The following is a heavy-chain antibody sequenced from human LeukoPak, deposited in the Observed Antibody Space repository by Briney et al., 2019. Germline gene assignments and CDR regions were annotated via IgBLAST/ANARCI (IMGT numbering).Heavy chain of an antibody. J-gene: IGHJ4*02. V-gene: IGHV3-15*01. CDR1: GFTFSDAW. D-gene: IGHD4/OR15-4a*01. Sequence: GGSLRLSCAASGFTFSDAWMSWVRQAPGKGLEWVGRIKSKIDGGTTDYAAPVKGRFTISRDDSKNTLYLQMSSLKTEDTAVYYCTTPTIWGQGTLVTVSS. CDR3: TTPTI. CDR2: IKSKIDGGTT.